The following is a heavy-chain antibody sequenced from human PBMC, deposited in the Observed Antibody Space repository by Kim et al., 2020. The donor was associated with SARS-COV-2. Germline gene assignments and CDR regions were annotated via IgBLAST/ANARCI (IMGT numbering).Heavy chain of an antibody. V-gene: IGHV3-74*01. CDR3: VRSLADDAFDV. D-gene: IGHD3-16*02. CDR2: R. J-gene: IGHJ3*01. Sequence: RSYADFVQGRISVSRDNAKNTLHLQMYSLTVEATAVYYCVRSLADDAFDVWGQGTLVVVSS.